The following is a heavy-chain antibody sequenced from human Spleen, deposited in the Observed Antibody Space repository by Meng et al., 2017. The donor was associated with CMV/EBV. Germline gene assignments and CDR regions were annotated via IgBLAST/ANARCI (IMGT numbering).Heavy chain of an antibody. Sequence: GGSLRISCAASGFTFNNAWMRWVRQAPGKGLEWVGRIKRKADGETVDYAPPVKGRFTISRDDSKNTLYLQLNSLKTEDTAVYYCTADTHCSVTSCFGPNYYYGLDVWGQGTTVTVSS. J-gene: IGHJ6*02. V-gene: IGHV3-15*01. CDR2: IKRKADGETV. D-gene: IGHD2-2*01. CDR1: GFTFNNAW. CDR3: TADTHCSVTSCFGPNYYYGLDV.